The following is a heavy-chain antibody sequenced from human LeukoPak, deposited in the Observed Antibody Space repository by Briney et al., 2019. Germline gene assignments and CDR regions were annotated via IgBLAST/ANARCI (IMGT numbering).Heavy chain of an antibody. Sequence: SETLSLTCTVSGGSISSYYWSWIRQPPGKGLEWIGYIYYSGSTNYNPSLKSRVTISVDTSKNQFSLKLSSVTAADTAVYCCARGDYGDCGLGYWGQGTLVTVSS. D-gene: IGHD4-17*01. CDR1: GGSISSYY. J-gene: IGHJ4*02. V-gene: IGHV4-59*08. CDR3: ARGDYGDCGLGY. CDR2: IYYSGST.